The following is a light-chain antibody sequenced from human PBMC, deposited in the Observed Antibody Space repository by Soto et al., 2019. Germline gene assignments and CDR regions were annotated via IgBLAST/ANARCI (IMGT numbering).Light chain of an antibody. Sequence: EIVLTQSPGTLSLSPGERATLSCMASQSVSSTYLAWYQQKPGQPPSLLIYVASRRATGIPDRLSGSGSGTDFTFTISRLEPEDFAVYYWSQYESSPTTFGVGTKVEIK. CDR2: VAS. V-gene: IGKV3-20*01. CDR3: SQYESSPTT. CDR1: QSVSSTY. J-gene: IGKJ4*01.